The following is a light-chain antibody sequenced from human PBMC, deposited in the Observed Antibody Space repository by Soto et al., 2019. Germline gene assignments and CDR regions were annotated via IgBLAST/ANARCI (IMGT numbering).Light chain of an antibody. Sequence: QSALTQPAAVSGSPGQSITISCTGTSSDVGGYNYVSWYQQHPGKAPKLMIYEVTNRPSGVSNRFSGSKSGNTASLTISGLQAEDEADYYCSSYTSRSTLVFATGTKVTVL. CDR2: EVT. J-gene: IGLJ1*01. V-gene: IGLV2-14*01. CDR1: SSDVGGYNY. CDR3: SSYTSRSTLV.